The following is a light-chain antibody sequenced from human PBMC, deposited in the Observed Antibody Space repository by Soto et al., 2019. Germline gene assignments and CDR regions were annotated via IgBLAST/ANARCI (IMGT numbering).Light chain of an antibody. Sequence: QSALTQPASVSGSPGQSITISCTGTSSDVGGYNYVSWYQQHPGKAPKLMIYEVKNRPSGVSNRFSGSKSGNTASLTISGLQAEDEADYYCSSYSTGSTLVFGGGTKLTVL. CDR1: SSDVGGYNY. CDR3: SSYSTGSTLV. J-gene: IGLJ3*02. V-gene: IGLV2-14*01. CDR2: EVK.